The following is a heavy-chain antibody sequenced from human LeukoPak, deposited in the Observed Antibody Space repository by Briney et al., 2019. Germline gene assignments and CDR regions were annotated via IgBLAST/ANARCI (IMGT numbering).Heavy chain of an antibody. CDR3: ASEVGATGDY. V-gene: IGHV3-30*02. J-gene: IGHJ4*02. D-gene: IGHD1-26*01. CDR2: IRYDGSNE. Sequence: PGGSLRLSCAASGFTFSSYGMHWVRQAPGKGLEWVAFIRYDGSNEYYADSVKGRFTISRDNSKNTLYLQMNSLRAEDTAVYYCASEVGATGDYWGQGTLVTVSS. CDR1: GFTFSSYG.